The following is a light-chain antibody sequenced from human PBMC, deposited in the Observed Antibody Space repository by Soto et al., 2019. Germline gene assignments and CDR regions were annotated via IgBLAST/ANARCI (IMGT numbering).Light chain of an antibody. CDR2: GTS. V-gene: IGKV3-20*01. CDR3: QQYGSSSWT. J-gene: IGKJ1*01. Sequence: EIVLTQSPGTLSLSPGERATLSCRASQSVSSSYLAWYQQKPGQAPRLLIYGTSSRATAIPDRFSGSGSGTXFTLTISRLEPEDFAVYYCQQYGSSSWTFGQGTKVEIK. CDR1: QSVSSSY.